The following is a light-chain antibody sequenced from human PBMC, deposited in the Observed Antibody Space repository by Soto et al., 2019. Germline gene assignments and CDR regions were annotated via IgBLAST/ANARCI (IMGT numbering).Light chain of an antibody. V-gene: IGKV1-5*01. CDR3: QHSYSIPPA. Sequence: GDSATRSCRASQSISSWLAWYQQKPGQAPRLLIYDASSLATGVPSRFSGSGSGTDFTFTISSLQPEDVATYYCQHSYSIPPAFGQGTKVDIK. J-gene: IGKJ1*01. CDR2: DAS. CDR1: QSISSW.